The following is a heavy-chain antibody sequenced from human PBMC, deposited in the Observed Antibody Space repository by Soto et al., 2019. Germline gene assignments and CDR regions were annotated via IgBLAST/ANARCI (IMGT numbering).Heavy chain of an antibody. V-gene: IGHV3-30*04. Sequence: QVQLVDSGGGVVQPGRSLRLFCAASGFTFSTYAMHWVRQAPGKGLEWVAFISYDGRSTYSADSVRGRFTISRDNSKNTLYLQMNSLRPEDTAAYYCVREGIDAGSRGFFDYWDQGTLVTVAS. CDR1: GFTFSTYA. D-gene: IGHD2-21*01. J-gene: IGHJ4*02. CDR3: VREGIDAGSRGFFDY. CDR2: ISYDGRST.